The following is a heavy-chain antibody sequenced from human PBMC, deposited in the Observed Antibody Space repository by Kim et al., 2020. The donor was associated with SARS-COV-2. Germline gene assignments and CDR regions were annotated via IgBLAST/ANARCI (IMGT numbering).Heavy chain of an antibody. J-gene: IGHJ4*02. D-gene: IGHD6-13*01. CDR1: GFTVSSNY. V-gene: IGHV3-66*01. Sequence: GGSLRLFFAASGFTVSSNYMSWLRQAPGKGLEWLSVIYSGDKTYYVESVKGRLTISRDNSKNTLYLQMSSLRVEDTAVYYCATNLAAAGVVWGQGTLVTV. CDR2: IYSGDKT. CDR3: ATNLAAAGVV.